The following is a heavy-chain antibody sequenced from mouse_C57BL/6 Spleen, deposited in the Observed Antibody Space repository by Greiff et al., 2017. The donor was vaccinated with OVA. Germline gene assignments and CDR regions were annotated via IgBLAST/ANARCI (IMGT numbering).Heavy chain of an antibody. CDR1: GFTFSNYW. V-gene: IGHV6-3*01. J-gene: IGHJ1*03. Sequence: EVMLVESGGGLVQPGGSMKLSCVASGFTFSNYWMNWVRQSPEKGLEWVAQIRLKSDNYATHYAESVKGRFTISRDDSKSSVYLQMNNLRAEDTGIYYCTGGGGYWYFDVWGTGTTVTVSS. CDR2: IRLKSDNYAT. CDR3: TGGGGYWYFDV. D-gene: IGHD1-1*02.